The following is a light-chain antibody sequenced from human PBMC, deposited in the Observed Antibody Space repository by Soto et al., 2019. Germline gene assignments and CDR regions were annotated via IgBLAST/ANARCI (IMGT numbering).Light chain of an antibody. Sequence: QSVLTQPPSAAGTPGQRVTISCSGSSSNIGSNTVNWYQQLPGTAPKLLIYSNNQRPSGVPDRFSGYKSGTSASLAISGLQSEDEADYYSAAWDDSLNGGVFGGGTKLTVL. CDR3: AAWDDSLNGGV. V-gene: IGLV1-44*01. J-gene: IGLJ3*02. CDR1: SSNIGSNT. CDR2: SNN.